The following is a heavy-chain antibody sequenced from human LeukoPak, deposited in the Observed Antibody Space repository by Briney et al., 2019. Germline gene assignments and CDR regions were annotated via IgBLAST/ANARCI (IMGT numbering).Heavy chain of an antibody. J-gene: IGHJ5*02. Sequence: GGSLRLSCAASGFTVSSNYMSWVRQAPGKGLEWVSAISAIGGSTAYADSVKGRFTISRDNAKNTLNLQMNSLRAEDTAVYYCARDLGQYYDTSDNWFDPWGQGTLVTVSS. CDR1: GFTVSSNY. CDR2: ISAIGGST. CDR3: ARDLGQYYDTSDNWFDP. V-gene: IGHV3-53*01. D-gene: IGHD3-22*01.